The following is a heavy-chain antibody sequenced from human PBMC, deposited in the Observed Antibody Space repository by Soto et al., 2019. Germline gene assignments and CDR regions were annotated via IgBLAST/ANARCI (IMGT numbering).Heavy chain of an antibody. V-gene: IGHV4-39*01. CDR3: VRSQGGRIRGVNPFLYRSWFDY. Sequence: SETLSLTCTVSGGSISSSSYYWGWIRQPPGKGLEWIGSIYYSGSTYYNPSLKSRVTISVDTSKNQFSLKLSSVTAADTAVYYCVRSQGGRIRGVNPFLYRSWFDYWGQETLVTVSS. CDR2: IYYSGST. J-gene: IGHJ4*02. D-gene: IGHD3-10*01. CDR1: GGSISSSSYY.